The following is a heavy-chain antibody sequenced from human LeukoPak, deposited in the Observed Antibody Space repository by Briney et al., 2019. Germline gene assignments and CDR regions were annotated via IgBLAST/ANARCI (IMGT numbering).Heavy chain of an antibody. D-gene: IGHD2-21*02. Sequence: GGSLRLSCAASGFTFDDYAMHWVRQAPGKGLEWVSGISWNSGSIGYADSVKGRFTISRDNAENSLYLQMNSLRAEDTALYYCAKDRVVTAIPADGAFDIWGQGTMVTVSS. CDR2: ISWNSGSI. CDR1: GFTFDDYA. CDR3: AKDRVVTAIPADGAFDI. V-gene: IGHV3-9*01. J-gene: IGHJ3*02.